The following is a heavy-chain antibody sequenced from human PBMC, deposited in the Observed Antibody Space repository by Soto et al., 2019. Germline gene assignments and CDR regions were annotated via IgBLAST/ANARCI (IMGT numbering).Heavy chain of an antibody. CDR3: ARPGPALRSYYDFWSGYYREYYYDVLDV. V-gene: IGHV5-10-1*01. CDR2: IDPSDSYT. D-gene: IGHD3-3*01. J-gene: IGHJ6*02. CDR1: GYSFTSYW. Sequence: GESLKISCKGSGYSFTSYWISWVRQMPGKSLEWMGRIDPSDSYTNYSPSFQGHVTISADKSISTAYLQWSSLKASDTAMYYCARPGPALRSYYDFWSGYYREYYYDVLDVWSQGTTVTV.